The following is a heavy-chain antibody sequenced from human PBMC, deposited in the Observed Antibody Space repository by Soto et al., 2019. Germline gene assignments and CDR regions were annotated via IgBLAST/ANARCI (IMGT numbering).Heavy chain of an antibody. CDR1: GYSFTSYW. Sequence: PGESLKISCKGSGYSFTSYWISWVRQMPGKGLEWMGRIDPSDSYTNYSPSFQGHVTISADKSISTAYLQWSSLKASDTAMYYCARRELIPMGDRIAARPHGMDVWGQGTTVTVSS. J-gene: IGHJ6*02. D-gene: IGHD6-6*01. CDR2: IDPSDSYT. V-gene: IGHV5-10-1*01. CDR3: ARRELIPMGDRIAARPHGMDV.